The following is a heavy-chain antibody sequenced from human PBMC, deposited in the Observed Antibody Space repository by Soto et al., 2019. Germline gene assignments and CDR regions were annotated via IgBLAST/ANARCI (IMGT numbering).Heavy chain of an antibody. CDR3: GSTYYNPSLKSRVTISVDTSKNQFSLKLSSVTAADTAVYYCARVITRDCTNGVCYDYYYYYGMDV. V-gene: IGHV3-7*01. D-gene: IGHD3-10*01. Sequence: GGSLRLSCAASGFNFGASWMAWVRQAPGKGLEWVADIKQDGSEKNYVDSVKGRVTISRDDAKNSLYLQMNRLRAEDTAIYYSGSTYYNPSLKSRVTISVDTSKNQFSLKLSSVTAADTAVYYCARVITRDCTNGVCYDYYYYYGMDVWGQGTTVTVSS. CDR1: GFNFGASW. J-gene: IGHJ6*02. CDR2: IKQDGSEK.